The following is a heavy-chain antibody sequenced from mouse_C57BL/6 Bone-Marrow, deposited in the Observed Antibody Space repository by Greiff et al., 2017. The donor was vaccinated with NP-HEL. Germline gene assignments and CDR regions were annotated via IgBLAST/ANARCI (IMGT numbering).Heavy chain of an antibody. CDR2: IYPRSGNT. CDR1: GYTFTSYG. D-gene: IGHD1-1*01. J-gene: IGHJ2*01. V-gene: IGHV1-81*01. Sequence: VKLMESGAELARPGASVKLSCKASGYTFTSYGISWVKQRTGQGLEWIGEIYPRSGNTYYNEKFKGKATLTADKSSSTAYMELRSLTSEDSAVYFCAREGYYYGSSYGYWGQGTTLTVSS. CDR3: AREGYYYGSSYGY.